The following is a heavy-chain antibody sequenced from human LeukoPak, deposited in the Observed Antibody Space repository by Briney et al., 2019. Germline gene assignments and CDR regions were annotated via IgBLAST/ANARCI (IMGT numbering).Heavy chain of an antibody. J-gene: IGHJ6*03. CDR1: GFTFDDYT. V-gene: IGHV3-43*01. D-gene: IGHD3-10*01. CDR2: ISWDGGST. CDR3: AKEAGILYYYMDV. Sequence: GGSLRLSCAASGFTFDDYTMHWVRQAPGKGLEWVSLISWDGGSTYYADSVKGRFTISRDNSKNSLYLQMNSLRTEDTALYYCAKEAGILYYYMDVWGKGTTVTVSS.